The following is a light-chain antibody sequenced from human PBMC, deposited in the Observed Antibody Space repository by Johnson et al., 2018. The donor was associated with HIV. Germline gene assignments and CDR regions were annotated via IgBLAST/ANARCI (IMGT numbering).Light chain of an antibody. J-gene: IGLJ1*01. CDR1: NSNIGNNY. V-gene: IGLV1-51*02. Sequence: QSVLTQPPSVSAAPGQKVTISCSGNNSNIGNNYVSWYQQVPGTAPKLLIYENNKRPSGIPDRVSGSKSGTSATLGITGLQTGDEADYYCGTWDSSLSALYVFGTGTKVTVL. CDR2: ENN. CDR3: GTWDSSLSALYV.